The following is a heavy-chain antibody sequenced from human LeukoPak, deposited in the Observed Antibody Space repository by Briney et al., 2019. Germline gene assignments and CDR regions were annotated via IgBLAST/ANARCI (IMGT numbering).Heavy chain of an antibody. CDR1: GYTFTGYY. V-gene: IGHV1-18*04. Sequence: ASVRVSCKASGYTFTGYYMHWVRQAPGQGLEWMGWVSAYNGNTNYAQKLQGRVTMTTDTSTSTAYMELRSLRSDDTAVYYCARERYYDFWSGYYSYYYYYMDVWGKGTTATVSS. CDR3: ARERYYDFWSGYYSYYYYYMDV. J-gene: IGHJ6*03. D-gene: IGHD3-3*01. CDR2: VSAYNGNT.